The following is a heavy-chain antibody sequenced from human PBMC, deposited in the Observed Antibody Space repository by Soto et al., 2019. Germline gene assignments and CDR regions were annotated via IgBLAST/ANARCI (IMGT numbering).Heavy chain of an antibody. J-gene: IGHJ6*02. Sequence: GGSLRLSCAASGFTFSSHDMHWVRQATGKGLEWVSAIGTAGDTYYPDSVKGRFIISRENAKNSLHLQMNSLRAGDTAVYYCARGYYYGMDVWGQGTTVTVSS. CDR3: ARGYYYGMDV. CDR2: IGTAGDT. V-gene: IGHV3-13*04. CDR1: GFTFSSHD.